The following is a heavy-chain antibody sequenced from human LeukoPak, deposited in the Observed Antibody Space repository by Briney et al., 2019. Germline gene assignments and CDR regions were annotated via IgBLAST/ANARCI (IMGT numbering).Heavy chain of an antibody. CDR3: ARFLIGHIWSGYSYFDY. CDR1: GGSISSYY. V-gene: IGHV4-59*08. J-gene: IGHJ4*02. D-gene: IGHD3-3*01. Sequence: TTSETLSLTCTVSGGSISSYYWSWIRQPPGKGLEWIGYIYYSGSTNYNPSLKSRVTISVDTPKNQSPLKLSSPTAAHTAVYYCARFLIGHIWSGYSYFDYWGQGALVTVSS. CDR2: IYYSGST.